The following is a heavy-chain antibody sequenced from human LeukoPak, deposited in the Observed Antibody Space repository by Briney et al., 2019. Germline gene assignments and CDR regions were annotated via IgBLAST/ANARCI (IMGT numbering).Heavy chain of an antibody. V-gene: IGHV3-48*02. CDR1: GFTFSNYV. J-gene: IGHJ4*02. D-gene: IGHD3-9*01. Sequence: GGSLRLSCAASGFTFSNYVMSWVRQAPGKGPEWVSYINHNGETIFYPDFVKGRFTISRDNAKNSLYLQMNSLRDEDTAVYYCARDNDWAFHYWGQGTLVTVSS. CDR2: INHNGETI. CDR3: ARDNDWAFHY.